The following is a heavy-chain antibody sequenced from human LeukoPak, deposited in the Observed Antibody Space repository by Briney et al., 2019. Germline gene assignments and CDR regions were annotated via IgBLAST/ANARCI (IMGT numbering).Heavy chain of an antibody. Sequence: PGGFLRLSCAASGFTVSSNYMSWVRQAPGKGLEWVSVIYSGGSTYYADSVKGRFTISRDNSKNTLYLQMNSLRAEDTAVYYCARDSETYPEYFQHWGQGTLVTVSS. CDR3: ARDSETYPEYFQH. CDR2: IYSGGST. J-gene: IGHJ1*01. D-gene: IGHD2-2*02. V-gene: IGHV3-66*01. CDR1: GFTVSSNY.